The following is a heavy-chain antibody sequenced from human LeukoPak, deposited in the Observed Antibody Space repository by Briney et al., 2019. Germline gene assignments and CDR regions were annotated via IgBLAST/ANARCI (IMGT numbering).Heavy chain of an antibody. D-gene: IGHD3-22*01. CDR2: IYTSGST. Sequence: SETLSLTCTVSGGSISSGSYYWSWIRQPAGKGLEWIGRIYTSGSTNYNPSLKSRVTISVDTSKNQFSLKLSSVTAADTAVYYCAGGGARITMIPASSVWGKGTTVTISS. V-gene: IGHV4-61*02. CDR3: AGGGARITMIPASSV. J-gene: IGHJ6*04. CDR1: GGSISSGSYY.